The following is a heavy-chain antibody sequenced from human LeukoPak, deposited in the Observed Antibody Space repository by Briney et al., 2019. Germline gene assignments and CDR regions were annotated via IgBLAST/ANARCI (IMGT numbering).Heavy chain of an antibody. V-gene: IGHV3-7*01. Sequence: GGSLRLSCAASGFTFSSYWMSWVRQAPGKGLEWVANIKQDGSEKYYVDSVKGRFTISRDNAKNSLYLQTNSLRDEDTAVYYCARRNYYGSGSLGRPFDYWGQGTLVTVSS. J-gene: IGHJ4*02. CDR1: GFTFSSYW. D-gene: IGHD3-10*01. CDR2: IKQDGSEK. CDR3: ARRNYYGSGSLGRPFDY.